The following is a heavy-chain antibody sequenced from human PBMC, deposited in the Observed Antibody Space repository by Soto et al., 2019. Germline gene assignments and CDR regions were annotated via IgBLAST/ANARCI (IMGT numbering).Heavy chain of an antibody. CDR1: GFTFSSYS. D-gene: IGHD3-22*01. J-gene: IGHJ6*02. Sequence: PGGSLRLSCAASGFTFSSYSMNWVRQAPGKGLEWVSYISSSSSTIYYADSVKGRFTISRDNAKNSLYLQMNSLRDEDTAVYYCARDTAYYDSTPRGMDVWGQGTTVTVSS. CDR3: ARDTAYYDSTPRGMDV. V-gene: IGHV3-48*02. CDR2: ISSSSSTI.